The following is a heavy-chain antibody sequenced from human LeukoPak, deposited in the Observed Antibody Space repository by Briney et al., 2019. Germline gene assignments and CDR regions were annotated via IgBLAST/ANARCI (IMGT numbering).Heavy chain of an antibody. V-gene: IGHV4-59*01. CDR2: IYYSGST. Sequence: KPSETLSLPCTVSGGSISSYYWSWIRQPPGKGLEGSGYIYYSGSTNYNPSLKSRVTISVDTSKNQFSLKLSSVTAADTAVYYCARGSFLTTDYWGQGTLVTVSS. D-gene: IGHD1-14*01. CDR3: ARGSFLTTDY. J-gene: IGHJ4*02. CDR1: GGSISSYY.